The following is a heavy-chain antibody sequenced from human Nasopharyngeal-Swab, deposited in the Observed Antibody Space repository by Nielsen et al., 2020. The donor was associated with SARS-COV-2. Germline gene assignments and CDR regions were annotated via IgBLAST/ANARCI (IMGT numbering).Heavy chain of an antibody. CDR2: INAGNGNT. D-gene: IGHD6-13*01. V-gene: IGHV1-3*01. Sequence: WVRQAPGQRLEWMVWINAGNGNTKYSQKFQGRVTITRDTSASTAYMELSSLRSEDTAVYYCARDPGAAAGLHYYYYYGMDVWGQGTTVTVSS. J-gene: IGHJ6*02. CDR3: ARDPGAAAGLHYYYYYGMDV.